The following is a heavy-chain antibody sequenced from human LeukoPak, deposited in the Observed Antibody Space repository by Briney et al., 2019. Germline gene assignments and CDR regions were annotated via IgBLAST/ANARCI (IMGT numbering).Heavy chain of an antibody. J-gene: IGHJ1*01. Sequence: PGGSLRLSCAASGFTFSSYWMYWVRQAPGKGLVWVSRIKTDGSSTGYADSVKGRFTISRDNAKNTLYLQMNSLRAEDTAVYYCARESGAAAPGLWGQRTLVTRSS. CDR2: IKTDGSST. D-gene: IGHD6-13*01. CDR1: GFTFSSYW. V-gene: IGHV3-74*01. CDR3: ARESGAAAPGL.